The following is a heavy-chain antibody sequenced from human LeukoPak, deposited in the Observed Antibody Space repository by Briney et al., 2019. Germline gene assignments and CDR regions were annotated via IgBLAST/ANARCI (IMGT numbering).Heavy chain of an antibody. Sequence: PSETLSLTCTVSGGSISSSSYYWGWIRQPPGKGLEWIGSIYYSGSTYYNPSLKSRVTISVDTSKNQFSLKLSSVTAADTAVYYCARGLRSSGYIWGQGTLVTVSS. V-gene: IGHV4-39*07. CDR3: ARGLRSSGYI. D-gene: IGHD3-22*01. CDR2: IYYSGST. J-gene: IGHJ4*02. CDR1: GGSISSSSYY.